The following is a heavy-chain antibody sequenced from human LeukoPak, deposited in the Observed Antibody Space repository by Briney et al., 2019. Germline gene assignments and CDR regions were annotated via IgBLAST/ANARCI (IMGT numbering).Heavy chain of an antibody. CDR3: AREWDGYSIN. CDR1: GGSISSSSYY. V-gene: IGHV4-39*06. CDR2: IYYSGST. Sequence: SETLSLTCTVSGGSISSSSYYWGWIRQPPGKGLEWIGSIYYSGSTYYNPSLKSRVTISVDTSKNQFPLKLSSVTAADTAVHYCAREWDGYSINWGQGTLVTVSS. D-gene: IGHD6-13*01. J-gene: IGHJ4*02.